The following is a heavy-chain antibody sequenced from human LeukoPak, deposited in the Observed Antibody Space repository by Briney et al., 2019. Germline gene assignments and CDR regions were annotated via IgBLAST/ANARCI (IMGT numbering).Heavy chain of an antibody. Sequence: GASVTVSCKASGYTFTDYYMHWVRQAPGQGLEWMGRMNPNSGNTGYAQKFQGRVTITRNTSISTAYMELSSLRSEDTAVYYCARYSSSSFDYWGQGTLVTVSS. CDR1: GYTFTDYY. CDR3: ARYSSSSFDY. J-gene: IGHJ4*02. CDR2: MNPNSGNT. V-gene: IGHV1-8*03. D-gene: IGHD6-6*01.